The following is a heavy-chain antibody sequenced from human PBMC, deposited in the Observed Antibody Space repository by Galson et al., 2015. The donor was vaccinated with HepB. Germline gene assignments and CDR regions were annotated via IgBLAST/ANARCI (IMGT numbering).Heavy chain of an antibody. V-gene: IGHV1-3*04. J-gene: IGHJ4*02. CDR2: INNGNGNT. CDR3: ASNPMHFGDYSLGSLDD. CDR1: GYSYVTYA. Sequence: SVKVSCKASGYSYVTYAVHWVRLAPGQRLEWLGWINNGNGNTQYSQSFQDRVTISTDTSARVAYMELSGLTSEDTAIYYCASNPMHFGDYSLGSLDDWGQGTLVTVSS. D-gene: IGHD4-17*01.